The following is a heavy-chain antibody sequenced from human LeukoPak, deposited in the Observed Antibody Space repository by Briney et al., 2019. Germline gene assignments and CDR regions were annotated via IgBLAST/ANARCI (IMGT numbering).Heavy chain of an antibody. V-gene: IGHV3-30*18. J-gene: IGHJ4*02. Sequence: GGSLRLSCAASGFTFISYYMHWVRQAPGKGLEWVAVISYDGSDTFYEDSVKGRFTISRDNSKNTLYLEMNSLRADDTAVYYCTKDKGYIYGPGFAHWGQGTLVTVSS. D-gene: IGHD5-18*01. CDR3: TKDKGYIYGPGFAH. CDR1: GFTFISYY. CDR2: ISYDGSDT.